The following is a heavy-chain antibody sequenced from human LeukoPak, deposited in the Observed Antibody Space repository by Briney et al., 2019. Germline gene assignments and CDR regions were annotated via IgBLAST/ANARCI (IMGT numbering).Heavy chain of an antibody. V-gene: IGHV3-21*01. CDR2: ISSSSSYI. Sequence: GGSLRLSCAASGFTFSIYTINWVRQARGKALEWVSAISSSSSYIYYADSVKGRLTISRDNAKNSLYLQMNSLRAEDTAVYYCARGDGRGSYKDYYFDYWGQGTLVTVSS. CDR1: GFTFSIYT. CDR3: ARGDGRGSYKDYYFDY. J-gene: IGHJ4*02. D-gene: IGHD1-26*01.